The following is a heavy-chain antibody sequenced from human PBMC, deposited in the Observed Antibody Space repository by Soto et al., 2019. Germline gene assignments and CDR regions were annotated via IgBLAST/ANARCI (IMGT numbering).Heavy chain of an antibody. J-gene: IGHJ4*02. V-gene: IGHV4-59*08. CDR1: GGSISSYY. Sequence: PSETLSLTCTVSGGSISSYYWSWIRQPPGKGLEWIGYIYYSGSTNYNPSLKSRVTISVDTSKNQFSLKLRSVTAADTAVYYCARSYDSSGYYWDYWGQGTLVTVSS. CDR2: IYYSGST. D-gene: IGHD3-22*01. CDR3: ARSYDSSGYYWDY.